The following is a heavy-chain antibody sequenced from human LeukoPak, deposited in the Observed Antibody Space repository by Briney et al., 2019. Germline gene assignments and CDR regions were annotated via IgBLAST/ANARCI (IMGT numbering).Heavy chain of an antibody. Sequence: PGGSLRLSCAASGFTFSSYSMNWVRQAPGKGLEWVSSISSSSSYIYYADSVKGRFTISRDNAKNSLYLQMNSLRAEDTAVYYCASRLVFGGRLDYFDYWGQGTLVTVSS. CDR3: ASRLVFGGRLDYFDY. J-gene: IGHJ4*02. D-gene: IGHD3-3*01. CDR2: ISSSSSYI. V-gene: IGHV3-21*01. CDR1: GFTFSSYS.